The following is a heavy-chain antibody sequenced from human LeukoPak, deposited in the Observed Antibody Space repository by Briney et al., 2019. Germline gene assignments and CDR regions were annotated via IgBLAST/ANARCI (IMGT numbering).Heavy chain of an antibody. V-gene: IGHV3-21*04. CDR1: GFTFSSYT. J-gene: IGHJ4*02. CDR2: ITSSSSYI. CDR3: AKVSRPHYDILTEPIDY. D-gene: IGHD3-9*01. Sequence: GESLRLSCAASGFTFSSYTMNWVRQAPGKGLEWVSSITSSSSYIYYADSVKGRFTISRDNSKNTLYLQMNSLRAEDTAVYYCAKVSRPHYDILTEPIDYWGQGTLVTVSS.